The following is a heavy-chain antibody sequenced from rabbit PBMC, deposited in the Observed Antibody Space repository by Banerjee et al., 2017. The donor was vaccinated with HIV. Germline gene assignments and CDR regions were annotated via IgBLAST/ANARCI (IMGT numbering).Heavy chain of an antibody. CDR3: ARKAYYSDAYAGYALDL. D-gene: IGHD6-1*01. J-gene: IGHJ4*01. CDR1: GFSFSSNA. V-gene: IGHV1S45*01. Sequence: QEQLVESGGDLVKPGASLTLTCTASGFSFSSNAMCWVRQAPGKGLELIACIYTSSGSTWYASWVNGRFTISKTSSTTVTLQMTSLTAADTATYFCARKAYYSDAYAGYALDLWGPGTLAPS. CDR2: IYTSSGST.